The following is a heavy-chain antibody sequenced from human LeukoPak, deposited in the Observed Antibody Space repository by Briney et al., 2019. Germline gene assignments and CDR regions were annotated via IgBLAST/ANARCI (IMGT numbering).Heavy chain of an antibody. J-gene: IGHJ6*03. V-gene: IGHV3-48*04. D-gene: IGHD1-14*01. CDR1: GFTFKTYG. Sequence: GGSLRLSCAASGFTFKTYGMHWVRQAPGKGLEWVSYISSSGSTMYYADSVKGRFTISRDNAKNSLSLQMNSLRAEDTAVYYCARSPAGANYYLDVWGKGTTVTISS. CDR3: ARSPAGANYYLDV. CDR2: ISSSGSTM.